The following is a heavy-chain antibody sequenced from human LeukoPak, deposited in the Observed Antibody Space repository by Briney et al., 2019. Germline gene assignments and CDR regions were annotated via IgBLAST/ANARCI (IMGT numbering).Heavy chain of an antibody. V-gene: IGHV4-61*01. CDR2: IYYSGST. CDR3: ARVSGYYDSSGYYYDLAYFDY. J-gene: IGHJ4*02. Sequence: SETLSLTCSVSGGSVSSRSYYWSWIRQPPGKGLEWIGYIYYSGSTKYNPSLKSRVTISVDTSKNQSSLWLSSVTAADTAVYYCARVSGYYDSSGYYYDLAYFDYWGQGTLVTVSS. D-gene: IGHD3-22*01. CDR1: GGSVSSRSYY.